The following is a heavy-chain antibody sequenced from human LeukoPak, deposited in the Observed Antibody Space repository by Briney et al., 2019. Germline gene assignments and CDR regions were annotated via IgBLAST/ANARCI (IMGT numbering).Heavy chain of an antibody. CDR2: MYYSGST. J-gene: IGHJ4*02. D-gene: IGHD3-3*01. Sequence: PSETLSLTCTVSGGSISSYYRSWIRQPPGKGLEWIGDMYYSGSTNYNPSLKSRVTISVDASKNQFSLKLSSVTAADTAVYYCASTRYYLEKSGYFPVPVFDYWGQGTLVTVSS. V-gene: IGHV4-59*01. CDR3: ASTRYYLEKSGYFPVPVFDY. CDR1: GGSISSYY.